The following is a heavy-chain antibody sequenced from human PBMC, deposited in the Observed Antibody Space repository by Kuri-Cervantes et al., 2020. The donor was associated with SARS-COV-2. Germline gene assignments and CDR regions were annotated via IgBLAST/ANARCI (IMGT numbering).Heavy chain of an antibody. Sequence: ASVKVSCKASGYTFTGYYMHWVRQAPGQGLEWMGWINPNSGGTNYAQKFQGRVTMTRDTSISTAYMELSRLRSDDTAVYYCARDRSTPGQTRMDVWGQGTTVTVSS. J-gene: IGHJ6*02. CDR3: ARDRSTPGQTRMDV. V-gene: IGHV1-2*02. CDR2: INPNSGGT. CDR1: GYTFTGYY.